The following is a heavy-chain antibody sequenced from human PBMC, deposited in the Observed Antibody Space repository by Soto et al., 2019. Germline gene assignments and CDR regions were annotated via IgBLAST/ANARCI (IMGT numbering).Heavy chain of an antibody. CDR2: ISSDGSIT. Sequence: PGGSLRLSCAASGFTFSSYWMHWVRQVPGKGLVWVSRISSDGSITNYADSVKGRFSISRDNAKNTLYLQMNSLRAEDTAVYYCVRYPRSAGGSYRHDYSCKGPLVTVSS. CDR1: GFTFSSYW. CDR3: VRYPRSAGGSYRHDY. J-gene: IGHJ4*02. D-gene: IGHD3-16*02. V-gene: IGHV3-74*01.